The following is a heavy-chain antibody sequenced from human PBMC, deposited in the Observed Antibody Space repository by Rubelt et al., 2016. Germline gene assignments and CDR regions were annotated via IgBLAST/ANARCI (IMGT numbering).Heavy chain of an antibody. CDR2: ITISGGST. J-gene: IGHJ4*02. CDR1: GFTFSNYA. Sequence: GGSLRLSCAASGFTFSNYAMSWVRQAPGKGLEWVSTITISGGSTDYADSVKGRLTISRDTSKNTLYLQMNSLRAEETAVYYCAKSGVIVATTHFDYWGQGTLVTVSS. D-gene: IGHD5-12*01. CDR3: AKSGVIVATTHFDY. V-gene: IGHV3-23*01.